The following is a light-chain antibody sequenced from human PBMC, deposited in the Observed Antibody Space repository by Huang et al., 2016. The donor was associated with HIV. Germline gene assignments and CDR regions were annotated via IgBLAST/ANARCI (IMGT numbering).Light chain of an antibody. J-gene: IGKJ4*01. CDR1: QRISSY. CDR3: QQRSNWPLT. V-gene: IGKV3-11*01. Sequence: EIVLTQSPATLSLSPGERATLSCRASQRISSYLAWYQKKPGQAPRLLIYDASNWATAIPARFSGSGSGTDFTLTISSLEPEDFAVYYCQQRSNWPLTFGGGTKVEV. CDR2: DAS.